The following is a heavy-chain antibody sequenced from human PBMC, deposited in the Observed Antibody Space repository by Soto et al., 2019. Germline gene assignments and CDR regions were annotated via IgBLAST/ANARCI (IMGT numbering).Heavy chain of an antibody. CDR3: ARGARSSGSYSPLARIFDY. CDR1: GFTFSSYA. CDR2: ISYDGSNK. Sequence: HPGGSLRLSCAASGFTFSSYAMHWVRQAPGKGLEWVAVISYDGSNKYYADSVKGRFTISRDNSKNTLYLQMNSLRAEDTAVYYCARGARSSGSYSPLARIFDYWGQGTLVTVSS. D-gene: IGHD1-26*01. J-gene: IGHJ4*02. V-gene: IGHV3-30-3*01.